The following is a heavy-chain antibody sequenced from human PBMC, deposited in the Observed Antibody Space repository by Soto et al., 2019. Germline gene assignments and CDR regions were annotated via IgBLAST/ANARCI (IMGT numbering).Heavy chain of an antibody. V-gene: IGHV1-46*01. CDR1: GFSFSDYF. D-gene: IGHD3-10*01. J-gene: IGHJ6*02. Sequence: ASVKVSCKASGFSFSDYFMHWVRQAPGQGLEWMGIINPSGDSRNYAQKFQGRVTITRDTSTSTVYMDLSSLRYEDTAVYYCARVHPMVRGVHYYYGMDVWGQGTTVTVSS. CDR3: ARVHPMVRGVHYYYGMDV. CDR2: INPSGDSR.